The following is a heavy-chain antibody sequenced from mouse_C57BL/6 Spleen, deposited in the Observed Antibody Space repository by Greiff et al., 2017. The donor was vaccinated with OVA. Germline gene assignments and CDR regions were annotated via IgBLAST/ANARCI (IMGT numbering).Heavy chain of an antibody. CDR1: GFTFSSYG. J-gene: IGHJ4*01. CDR2: ISSGGSYT. CDR3: AAYYDYAYYAMDY. Sequence: ESGGDLVKPGGSLKLSCAASGFTFSSYGMSWVRQTPDKRLEWVATISSGGSYTYYPDSVKGRFTISRDNAKNTLYLQMSSLKSEDTAMYYCAAYYDYAYYAMDYWGQGTSVTVSS. D-gene: IGHD2-4*01. V-gene: IGHV5-6*01.